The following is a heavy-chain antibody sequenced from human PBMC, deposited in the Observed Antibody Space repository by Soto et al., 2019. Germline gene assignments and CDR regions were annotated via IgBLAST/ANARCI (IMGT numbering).Heavy chain of an antibody. CDR3: ARAWKSYSWSDGYNHGMDV. Sequence: GASVKVSCKASGYTFTSYDITWVRQAPGQGLEWMGWISLDNGDTNYGQNLQGRVTMTTDTSTSTAYMELRSLRSDDTAVYYCARAWKSYSWSDGYNHGMDVWGQGTTVTVSS. J-gene: IGHJ6*02. CDR1: GYTFTSYD. CDR2: ISLDNGDT. V-gene: IGHV1-18*01. D-gene: IGHD1-26*01.